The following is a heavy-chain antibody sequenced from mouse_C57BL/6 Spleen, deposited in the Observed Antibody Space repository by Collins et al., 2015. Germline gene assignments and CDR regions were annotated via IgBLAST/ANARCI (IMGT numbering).Heavy chain of an antibody. V-gene: IGHV2-5*01. CDR1: GFSLTSYG. Sequence: QVQLKQSGPGLVQPSQSLPITCTVSGFSLTSYGVHWVRQSPGKGLEWLGVIWRGGSTDYNAAFMSRLSITKDNSKSQVFFKMNSLQADDTAIYYCAKKFYYGNYEGAMDYWGQGTSVTVSS. CDR2: IWRGGST. CDR3: AKKFYYGNYEGAMDY. D-gene: IGHD2-1*01. J-gene: IGHJ4*01.